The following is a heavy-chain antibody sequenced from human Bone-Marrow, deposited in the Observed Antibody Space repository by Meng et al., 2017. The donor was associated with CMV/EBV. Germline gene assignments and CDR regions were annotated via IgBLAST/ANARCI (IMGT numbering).Heavy chain of an antibody. J-gene: IGHJ6*02. CDR2: INPSGGST. CDR3: ARDVELGDRYYDILTGYYSYYYYGMDV. V-gene: IGHV1-46*01. Sequence: ASVKVSCKASGYTFTSYYMHWVRQAPGQGLEWMGIINPSGGSTSYAQKFQGRVTMTRDTSTSTVYMELSSLRSEDTAVYYCARDVELGDRYYDILTGYYSYYYYGMDVWGRGTTVTVSS. CDR1: GYTFTSYY. D-gene: IGHD3-9*01.